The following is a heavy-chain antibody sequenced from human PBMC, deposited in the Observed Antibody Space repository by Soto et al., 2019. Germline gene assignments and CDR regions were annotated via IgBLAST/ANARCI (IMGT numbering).Heavy chain of an antibody. CDR1: GYTFANYG. V-gene: IGHV1-8*02. Sequence: GASVKVSCKASGYTFANYGISWVRQAPGQGPEWMGWMNPNSGNTGYAQKFRGRVTMTRNTSISTAYMELSSLRSEDTAVYYCARDLMLYVRDNWGQGTLVTVSS. CDR2: MNPNSGNT. CDR3: ARDLMLYVRDN. D-gene: IGHD2-8*01. J-gene: IGHJ4*02.